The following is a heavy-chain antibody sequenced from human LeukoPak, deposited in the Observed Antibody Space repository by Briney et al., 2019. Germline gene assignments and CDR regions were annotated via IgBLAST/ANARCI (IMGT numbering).Heavy chain of an antibody. Sequence: SETLSLTCTVSGGSISSGSYYWSWIRQPAGKGLEWIGRTYTSGSTNYNPSLKSRVTISVDTSKNQFSLKLSSVTAADTAVYYCARGGGVQLPYYWFDPWGQGTLVTVSS. CDR2: TYTSGST. V-gene: IGHV4-61*02. D-gene: IGHD5-18*01. CDR1: GGSISSGSYY. CDR3: ARGGGVQLPYYWFDP. J-gene: IGHJ5*02.